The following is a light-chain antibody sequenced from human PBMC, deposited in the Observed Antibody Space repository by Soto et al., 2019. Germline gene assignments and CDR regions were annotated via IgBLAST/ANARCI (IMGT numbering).Light chain of an antibody. Sequence: EIVLTQSPATLSLSPGERATLSCRASQSVSSYLAWYQQKSGQAPRLLIYDASNRATGIPARFSGSGSGTDFTHTISSLEPEDFAVYYCQQRSNRLTFGGGTKVEIK. CDR3: QQRSNRLT. CDR1: QSVSSY. CDR2: DAS. V-gene: IGKV3-11*01. J-gene: IGKJ4*01.